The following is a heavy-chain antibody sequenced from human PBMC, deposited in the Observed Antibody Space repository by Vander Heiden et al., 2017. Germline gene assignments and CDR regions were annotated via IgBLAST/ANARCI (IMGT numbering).Heavy chain of an antibody. CDR2: ISYNGNHK. Sequence: QVQLVESGGGVVQPGRSLRLSCAASGFTFRTYGMHWVRQAPGKGMEWVALISYNGNHKYYADSVKGRFTISRDNSKNTLYLQMNSLRVDDTSVYYCAKSMYYDEIESWGQGTLVTVSS. CDR3: AKSMYYDEIES. V-gene: IGHV3-30*18. J-gene: IGHJ4*02. CDR1: GFTFRTYG. D-gene: IGHD3-22*01.